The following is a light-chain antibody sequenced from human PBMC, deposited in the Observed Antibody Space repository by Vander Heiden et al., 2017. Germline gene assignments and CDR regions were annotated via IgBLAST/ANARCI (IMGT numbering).Light chain of an antibody. CDR2: DAS. CDR1: QSVSSY. J-gene: IGKJ3*01. Sequence: EIVLTQSPATLSLSPGERATHSCRASQSVSSYLAWYQQKPGQAPRLLIYDASNRATGIPARFSGSGSGTDFTLTISSLEPEDFAVYYCQQRSNWPFFTFGPGTKVDIK. V-gene: IGKV3-11*01. CDR3: QQRSNWPFFT.